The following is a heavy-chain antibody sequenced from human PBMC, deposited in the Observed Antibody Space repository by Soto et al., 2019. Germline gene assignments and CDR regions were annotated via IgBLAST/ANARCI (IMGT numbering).Heavy chain of an antibody. CDR1: GGSFSGYY. V-gene: IGHV4-34*01. CDR3: AMVRNMVRRYTTHY. CDR2: INHSGST. J-gene: IGHJ4*02. D-gene: IGHD3-10*01. Sequence: SETLSLTCAVYGGSFSGYYWSWIRQPPGKGLEWIGEINHSGSTNYNPSLKSRVTISVDTSKNQFSLKLSSVTAADTAVYYCAMVRNMVRRYTTHYRCPGPLVTLSS.